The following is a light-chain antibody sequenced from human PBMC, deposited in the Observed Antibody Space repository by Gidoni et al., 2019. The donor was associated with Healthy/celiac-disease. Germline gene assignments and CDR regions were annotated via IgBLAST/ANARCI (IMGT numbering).Light chain of an antibody. V-gene: IGKV1-39*01. CDR3: QQSYSTPRT. J-gene: IGKJ1*01. Sequence: DIQMTQSPSSLSASVGDRVTITCRASQSISSHLNWYQQKPGKAPKLLIYAASSLQSGVPSRFSGSGSGTDFTLIISSLQPEDFATYYCQQSYSTPRTFGQGTKVEIK. CDR1: QSISSH. CDR2: AAS.